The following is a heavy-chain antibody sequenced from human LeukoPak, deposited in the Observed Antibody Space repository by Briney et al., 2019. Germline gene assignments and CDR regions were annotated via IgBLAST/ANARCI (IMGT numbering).Heavy chain of an antibody. Sequence: GVSLRLSCAASGFTFSSYGMHWVRQAPGKGLEWVAFIPYDGSNKYYADSVKGRFTISRDNSKNTLYLQMNSLRAEDTAVYYCAKDDSSDWYYFDYWGRGTLVTVSS. D-gene: IGHD6-19*01. CDR2: IPYDGSNK. V-gene: IGHV3-30*02. CDR1: GFTFSSYG. CDR3: AKDDSSDWYYFDY. J-gene: IGHJ4*02.